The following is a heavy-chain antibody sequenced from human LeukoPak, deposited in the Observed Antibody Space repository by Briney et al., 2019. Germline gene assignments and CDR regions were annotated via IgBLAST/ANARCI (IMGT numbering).Heavy chain of an antibody. D-gene: IGHD1-26*01. CDR3: ARGIVGATSDAFDI. CDR1: GFTFSSYA. J-gene: IGHJ3*02. V-gene: IGHV3-30*01. Sequence: PGRSLRLSCAASGFTFSSYAMHWVRQAPGKGLEWVAVISYDGSNKYYADSVKGRFTISRDNSKNTLYLQINSLRAEDTAVYYCARGIVGATSDAFDIWGQGTMVTVSS. CDR2: ISYDGSNK.